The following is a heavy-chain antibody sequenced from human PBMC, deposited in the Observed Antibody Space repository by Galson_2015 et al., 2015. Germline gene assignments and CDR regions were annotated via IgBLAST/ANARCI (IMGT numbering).Heavy chain of an antibody. CDR2: ISYDGSNK. D-gene: IGHD3-10*01. V-gene: IGHV3-30-3*01. J-gene: IGHJ6*04. CDR1: GFTFSSYA. CDR3: AGFRGSGPNRALDV. Sequence: SLRLSCAASGFTFSSYAMHWVRQAPGKGLEWVAVISYDGSNKYYADSVKGRFTISRDNSKNTLYLQMNSLRAEDTAVYYCAGFRGSGPNRALDVWGKGTTVTVSS.